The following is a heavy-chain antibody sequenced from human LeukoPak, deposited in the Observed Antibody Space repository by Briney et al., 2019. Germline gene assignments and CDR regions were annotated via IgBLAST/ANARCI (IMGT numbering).Heavy chain of an antibody. CDR2: IYYSGST. CDR1: GGSISSSSYD. D-gene: IGHD6-19*01. J-gene: IGHJ4*02. Sequence: SETLSLTCTVSGGSISSSSYDWGWIRQPAGKGLEWIGSIYYSGSTYYNPSLKSRVTISVDTSKNQFSLKLSSVTAADTAVYYCARQGIAVAYFDFWGQGTLVTVSS. V-gene: IGHV4-39*01. CDR3: ARQGIAVAYFDF.